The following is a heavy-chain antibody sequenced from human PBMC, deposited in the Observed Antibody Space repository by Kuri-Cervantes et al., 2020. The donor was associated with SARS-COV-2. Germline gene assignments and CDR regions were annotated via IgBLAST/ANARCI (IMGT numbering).Heavy chain of an antibody. D-gene: IGHD3-9*01. V-gene: IGHV3-30-3*01. Sequence: GGSLRLSCAASGFTFNTCAMHWVRQAPGKGLEWVAVISYDGSNKYYADSVKGRFTISRDNAKNSLYLQMNSLRAEDTAVYYCARVKLTGSMRAFDYWGQGTLVTVSS. J-gene: IGHJ4*02. CDR3: ARVKLTGSMRAFDY. CDR2: ISYDGSNK. CDR1: GFTFNTCA.